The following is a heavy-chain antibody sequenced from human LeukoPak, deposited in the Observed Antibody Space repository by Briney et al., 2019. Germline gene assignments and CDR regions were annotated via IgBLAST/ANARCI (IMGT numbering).Heavy chain of an antibody. V-gene: IGHV3-23*03. CDR3: AKGLYCSSTSCSNYYYYYMDV. CDR2: IYSGGST. CDR1: GFTFTNYA. J-gene: IGHJ6*03. D-gene: IGHD2-2*01. Sequence: GGSLRLSCAASGFTFTNYAMSWVRQAPGKGLEWVSVIYSGGSTYYADSVKGRFTISRDNSKNTLYLQMNSLRAEDTAVYYCAKGLYCSSTSCSNYYYYYMDVWGKGTTVTVSS.